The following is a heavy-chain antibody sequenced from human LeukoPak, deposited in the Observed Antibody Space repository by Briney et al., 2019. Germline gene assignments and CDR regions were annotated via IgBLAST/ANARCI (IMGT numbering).Heavy chain of an antibody. Sequence: GGSLRLSCAASGFTFSNYGMHWVRQAPGKGLDWVAVISSDGSAEYYADSVKGRFTISRDNSKNTLYLQMNSLRAEDTAVYYCAKSPSYCSGGSCYGGVVDYWGQGTLVTVSS. J-gene: IGHJ4*02. D-gene: IGHD2-15*01. CDR1: GFTFSNYG. V-gene: IGHV3-30*18. CDR2: ISSDGSAE. CDR3: AKSPSYCSGGSCYGGVVDY.